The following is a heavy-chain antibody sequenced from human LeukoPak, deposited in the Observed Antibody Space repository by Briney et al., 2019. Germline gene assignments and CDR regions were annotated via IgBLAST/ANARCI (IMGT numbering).Heavy chain of an antibody. CDR3: ARGYYFGGAFDI. CDR1: GGSFSGYY. D-gene: IGHD3-16*01. Sequence: KPSETLSLTCAVYGGSFSGYYWSWIRQPPGKGLEWIGEINHSGSTNYNPSLKSRVTISVDTSKNQFSLKLSFVTAADTAVYYCARGYYFGGAFDIWGQGTMVTVSS. J-gene: IGHJ3*02. V-gene: IGHV4-34*01. CDR2: INHSGST.